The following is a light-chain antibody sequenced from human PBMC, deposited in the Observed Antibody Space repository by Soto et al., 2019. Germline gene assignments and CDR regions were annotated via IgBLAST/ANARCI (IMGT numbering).Light chain of an antibody. CDR3: TSFTISNTWV. V-gene: IGLV2-14*01. J-gene: IGLJ3*02. Sequence: QSALTQPASVSGSPGQSITISCTGTNSDVGAYNSVSWYQQHPGKAPKLMIYEVSNRPSGVSNRFSGSKSGNTASLTISGLRAEDEADYYCTSFTISNTWVFGGGTKLTVL. CDR2: EVS. CDR1: NSDVGAYNS.